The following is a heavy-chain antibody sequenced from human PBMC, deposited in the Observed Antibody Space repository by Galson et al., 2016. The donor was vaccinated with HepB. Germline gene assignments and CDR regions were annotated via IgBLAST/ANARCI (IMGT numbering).Heavy chain of an antibody. J-gene: IGHJ4*02. CDR1: GGSVSSGSYF. CDR3: ARSRSISVAGPAY. Sequence: SETLSLTCTVSGGSVSSGSYFWSWIRQPPGRGLEWIGYIYYSANTNYNPSLKSRATISVDTSKNQLYLKLSSVTAADTAVYYCARSRSISVAGPAYWGQGTLVTVSS. CDR2: IYYSANT. V-gene: IGHV4-61*01. D-gene: IGHD6-19*01.